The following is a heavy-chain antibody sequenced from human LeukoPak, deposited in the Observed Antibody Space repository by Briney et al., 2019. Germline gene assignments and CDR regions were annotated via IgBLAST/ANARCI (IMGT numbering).Heavy chain of an antibody. Sequence: GGSLRLSCAASGFTFSSYEMNWVRQAPGKGLEWVSYITTSGSTTYYADSVKGRFTISRDNAKNALYLQMNSLRAEDTAVYYCARARSLLFMDVWGKGTTVTISS. CDR2: ITTSGSTT. V-gene: IGHV3-48*03. D-gene: IGHD3-10*01. J-gene: IGHJ6*03. CDR1: GFTFSSYE. CDR3: ARARSLLFMDV.